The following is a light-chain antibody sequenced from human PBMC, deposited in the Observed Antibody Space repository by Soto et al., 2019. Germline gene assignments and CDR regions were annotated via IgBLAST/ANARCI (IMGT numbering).Light chain of an antibody. Sequence: QSVLTQPPSASGSPGQSVTISCTGTSSDVGGYKYVSWYQQHPGKAPKVIIYEVSKRPSGVPNRFSGSKSGNTASLIVSGLQAEDEADYYCCSYAGSSMFVFGTGTKVTVL. V-gene: IGLV2-8*01. J-gene: IGLJ1*01. CDR3: CSYAGSSMFV. CDR1: SSDVGGYKY. CDR2: EVS.